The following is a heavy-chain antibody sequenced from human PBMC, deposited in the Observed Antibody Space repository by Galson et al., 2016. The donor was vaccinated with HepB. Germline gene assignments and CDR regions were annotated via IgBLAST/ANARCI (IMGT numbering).Heavy chain of an antibody. V-gene: IGHV3-43*01. CDR3: ARENRLEAYDN. J-gene: IGHJ4*02. Sequence: SLRLSCAASGSAFHDYSMHWVRQAPGKGLEWVSLISWDGGTIYYGDSVKGRFTISRDNSKNSLYLQMNSLRTEDTALYYCARENRLEAYDNWGQGTLVTVSS. D-gene: IGHD1-1*01. CDR1: GSAFHDYS. CDR2: ISWDGGTI.